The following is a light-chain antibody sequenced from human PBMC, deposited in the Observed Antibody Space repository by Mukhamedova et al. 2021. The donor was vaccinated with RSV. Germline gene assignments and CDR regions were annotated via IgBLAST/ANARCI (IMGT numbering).Light chain of an antibody. CDR3: QQFNSYPYT. CDR1: QSVSSN. J-gene: IGKJ2*01. V-gene: IGKV3-15*01. Sequence: RATLSCRASQSVSSNLAWYQQKPGQAPRLLIYGASTRATGIPARFSGSGSGTEFTLTISSMQSEDFAVYYCQQFNSYPYTFGQGT. CDR2: GAS.